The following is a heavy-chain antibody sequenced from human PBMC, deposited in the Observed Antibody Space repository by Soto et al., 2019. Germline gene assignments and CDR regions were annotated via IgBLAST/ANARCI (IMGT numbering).Heavy chain of an antibody. CDR1: GGSISSSSYY. CDR2: IYYSGST. Sequence: SETLSLTCTVSGGSISSSSYYCGWIRQPPGKGLEWIGSIYYSGSTYYNPSLKSRVTISVDTSKNQFSLKLSSVTAADTAVYYCARRIVVVIKDAFDIWGQGTMVTVSS. CDR3: ARRIVVVIKDAFDI. J-gene: IGHJ3*02. V-gene: IGHV4-39*01. D-gene: IGHD3-22*01.